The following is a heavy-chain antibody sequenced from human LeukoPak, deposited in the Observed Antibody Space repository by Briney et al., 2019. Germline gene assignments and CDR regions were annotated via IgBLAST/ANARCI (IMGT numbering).Heavy chain of an antibody. CDR2: IYTSGST. CDR1: GGSISSYY. V-gene: IGHV4-4*07. CDR3: AREGYCSSTSCSNGDFDY. D-gene: IGHD2-2*01. J-gene: IGHJ4*02. Sequence: SETLSLTCTVSGGSISSYYWSWIRQPAGEGLEWIGRIYTSGSTNYNPSLKSRVTMSVDTSKNQFSLKLSSVTAADTAVYYCAREGYCSSTSCSNGDFDYWGQGTLVTVSS.